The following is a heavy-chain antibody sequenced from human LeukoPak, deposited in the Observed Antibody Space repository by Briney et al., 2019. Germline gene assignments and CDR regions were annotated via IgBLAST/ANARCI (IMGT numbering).Heavy chain of an antibody. CDR2: MNPNSGNT. D-gene: IGHD3-10*01. CDR3: ARTLHYGSGSYHPPSFDY. Sequence: GASVKVSCKASGYTFTSYDINWVRQATGQGLEWMGWMNPNSGNTGYAQKFQGRVTITRNTSISTAYMELSRLRSDDTAVYYCARTLHYGSGSYHPPSFDYWGQGTLVTVSS. J-gene: IGHJ4*02. CDR1: GYTFTSYD. V-gene: IGHV1-8*03.